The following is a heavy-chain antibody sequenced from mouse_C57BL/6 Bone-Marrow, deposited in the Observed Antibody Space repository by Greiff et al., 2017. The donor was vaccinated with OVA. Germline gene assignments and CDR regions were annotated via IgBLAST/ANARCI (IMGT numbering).Heavy chain of an antibody. Sequence: VQLQQSGAELARPGASVKLSCKASGYTFTSYGISWVKQRTGQGLEWIGEIYPRSGNTYYNEKFKGKATLTADKSSSTAYMELRSLTSEDSAVYFCAIITTVVGRYFDVWGTGTTVTVSS. J-gene: IGHJ1*03. CDR2: IYPRSGNT. CDR3: AIITTVVGRYFDV. CDR1: GYTFTSYG. V-gene: IGHV1-81*01. D-gene: IGHD1-1*01.